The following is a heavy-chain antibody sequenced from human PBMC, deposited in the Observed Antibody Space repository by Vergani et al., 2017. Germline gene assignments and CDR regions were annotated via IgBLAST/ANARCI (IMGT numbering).Heavy chain of an antibody. CDR3: ARGDFWGGDDRPWFDP. V-gene: IGHV4-38-2*01. Sequence: QVQLQESGPGLVKPSETLSLTCAVSGYSISSGYYWGWIRQPPGKGLEWIGSIYHSGSTYYNPSLKRRVTISVGTSKNQFSLKMSSVTAADTVVDYCARGDFWGGDDRPWFDPWGQGTLVTVSS. J-gene: IGHJ5*02. D-gene: IGHD3-3*01. CDR2: IYHSGST. CDR1: GYSISSGYY.